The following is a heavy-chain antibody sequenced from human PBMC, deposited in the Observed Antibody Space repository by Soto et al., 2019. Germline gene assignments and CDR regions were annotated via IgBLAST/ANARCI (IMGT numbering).Heavy chain of an antibody. J-gene: IGHJ4*02. CDR2: IYWADDK. CDR1: GFSLSTSGVG. V-gene: IGHV2-5*02. Sequence: SGPTLVNPTQTLTLTCTFSGFSLSTSGVGVGWIRQPPGKALEWLALIYWADDKRYSPSLKSRLTITQDTSKRRVVLTMTNIDPVDTATYYCTHRTSSSGTFDYWGQGTLVTVSA. CDR3: THRTSSSGTFDY. D-gene: IGHD6-13*01.